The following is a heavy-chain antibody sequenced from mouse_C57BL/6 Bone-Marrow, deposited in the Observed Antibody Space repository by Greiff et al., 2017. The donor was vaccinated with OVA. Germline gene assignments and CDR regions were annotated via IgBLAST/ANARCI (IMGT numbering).Heavy chain of an antibody. CDR1: GYTFTDYN. V-gene: IGHV1-18*01. CDR2: INPNNGGT. CDR3: AREGLNYGSSYGGWYFDV. D-gene: IGHD1-1*01. Sequence: VQLKESGPELVKPGASVKIPCKASGYTFTDYNMDWVKQSHGKSLEWIGDINPNNGGTIYNQKFKGKATLTVDNSSSTCYMELRSLTSEDTAVYYCAREGLNYGSSYGGWYFDVWGTGTTVTVSS. J-gene: IGHJ1*03.